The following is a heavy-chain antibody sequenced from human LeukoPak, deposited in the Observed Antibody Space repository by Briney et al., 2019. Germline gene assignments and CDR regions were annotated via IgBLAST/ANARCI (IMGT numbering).Heavy chain of an antibody. CDR3: ARLWLGERPPDY. Sequence: SETLSLTCAVYGGSFSGYYWSWIRQPPGKGLEWIGEINHSGSTNYNPSLKSRVTISVDTSKNQFSLKVSSVTAADTAVYYCARLWLGERPPDYWGQGTLVTVSS. CDR1: GGSFSGYY. D-gene: IGHD3-10*01. CDR2: INHSGST. V-gene: IGHV4-34*01. J-gene: IGHJ4*02.